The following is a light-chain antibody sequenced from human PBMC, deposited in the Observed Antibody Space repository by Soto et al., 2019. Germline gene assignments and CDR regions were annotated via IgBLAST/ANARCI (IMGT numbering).Light chain of an antibody. J-gene: IGLJ1*01. CDR3: CSYAGSSTYV. V-gene: IGLV2-23*02. CDR1: SSDVGSYNL. CDR2: EVS. Sequence: QSVLTPPASVSGSPGQSITISCTGTSSDVGSYNLVSRYQQHPGKAPKLMIYEVSKRPSGVSNRFSGSKSGNTASLTISGLQAEDEADYYCCSYAGSSTYVFGTGTKVTVL.